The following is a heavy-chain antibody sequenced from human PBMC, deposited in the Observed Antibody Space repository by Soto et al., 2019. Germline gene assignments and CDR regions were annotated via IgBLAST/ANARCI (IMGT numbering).Heavy chain of an antibody. V-gene: IGHV1-69*02. CDR2: IIPILGIA. D-gene: IGHD5-12*01. CDR1: GGTFSSYT. CDR3: ASRYSGYEMGHFYYYYMDV. J-gene: IGHJ6*03. Sequence: QVQLVQSGAEVQKPGSSVKVSCKASGGTFSSYTISWVRQAPGQGLEWMGRIIPILGIANYAQKFQGRVTITADKSTSTAYMELSSLRSEDTAVYYCASRYSGYEMGHFYYYYMDVWGKGTTVTVSS.